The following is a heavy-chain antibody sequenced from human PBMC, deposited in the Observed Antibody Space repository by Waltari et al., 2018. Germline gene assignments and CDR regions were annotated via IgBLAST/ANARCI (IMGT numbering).Heavy chain of an antibody. CDR1: GFTFSSYE. V-gene: IGHV3-48*03. Sequence: EVQLVESGGGLVQPGGSLRLSCAASGFTFSSYEMNWVRQAPGKGLEWVSYISSSGSTIYYADSVKGRFTISRDNAKNSLYLQMNSLRAEDTAVYYCARDLVAVEKSAYYYYGMDVWGQGTTVTVSS. CDR3: ARDLVAVEKSAYYYYGMDV. J-gene: IGHJ6*02. CDR2: ISSSGSTI. D-gene: IGHD6-19*01.